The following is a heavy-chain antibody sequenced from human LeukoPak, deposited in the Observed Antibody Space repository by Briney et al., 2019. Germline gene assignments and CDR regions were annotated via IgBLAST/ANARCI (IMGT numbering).Heavy chain of an antibody. D-gene: IGHD3-22*01. CDR3: ASDSSGYLRAFDI. J-gene: IGHJ3*02. Sequence: PGGSLRLSCAASGFTFSSYAMSWVRQAPGKGLEWVSVISGSGGGTYYADSVKGRFTISRDNSKNTLYLQMNSLRAEDTAVYYCASDSSGYLRAFDIWGQGTMVTVSS. V-gene: IGHV3-23*01. CDR1: GFTFSSYA. CDR2: ISGSGGGT.